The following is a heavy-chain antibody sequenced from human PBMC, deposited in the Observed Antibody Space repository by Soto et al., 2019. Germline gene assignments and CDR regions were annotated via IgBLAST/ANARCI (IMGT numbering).Heavy chain of an antibody. J-gene: IGHJ4*02. CDR1: GFTFSSYA. D-gene: IGHD2-15*01. Sequence: PGGSLRLSCAASGFTFSSYAMHWVRQAPGKGLEWVAVISYDGSNKYYADSVKGRFTISRDNSKNTLYLQMNSLRAEDTAVYYCARGLGPPDGYCSGGSCLTFDYWGQGTLVT. CDR2: ISYDGSNK. V-gene: IGHV3-30-3*01. CDR3: ARGLGPPDGYCSGGSCLTFDY.